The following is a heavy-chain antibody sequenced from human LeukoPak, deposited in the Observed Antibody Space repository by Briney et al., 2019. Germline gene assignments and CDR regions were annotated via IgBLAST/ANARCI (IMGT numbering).Heavy chain of an antibody. D-gene: IGHD4-17*01. J-gene: IGHJ4*02. Sequence: GGATYYADSVKGRFTISRNNPKNSLYLQMNSLRAEDTAVYYCARNRGDPSYFDYWGQGTLVTVSS. CDR2: GGAT. CDR3: ARNRGDPSYFDY. V-gene: IGHV3-48*03.